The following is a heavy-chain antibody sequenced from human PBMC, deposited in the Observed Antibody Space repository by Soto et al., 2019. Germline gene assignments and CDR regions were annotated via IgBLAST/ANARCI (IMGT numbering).Heavy chain of an antibody. CDR3: ARDFPRVPAAPYYYYGMDV. Sequence: SETLSLTCTVSGGSISSGGYYWSWIRQHPGKGLEWIGYIYYSGSTYYNPSLKSRVTISVDTSKNQFPLKLSSVTAADTAVYYCARDFPRVPAAPYYYYGMDVWGQGTTVTVSS. J-gene: IGHJ6*02. D-gene: IGHD2-2*01. CDR1: GGSISSGGYY. CDR2: IYYSGST. V-gene: IGHV4-31*03.